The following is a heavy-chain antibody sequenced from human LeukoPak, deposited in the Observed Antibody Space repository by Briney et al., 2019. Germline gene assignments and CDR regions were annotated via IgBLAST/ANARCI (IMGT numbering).Heavy chain of an antibody. J-gene: IGHJ5*02. CDR1: GYTFTGYY. D-gene: IGHD4-17*01. CDR2: INPNSGGT. V-gene: IGHV1-2*06. Sequence: ASVKVSCKASGYTFTGYYMHWVRQAPGQGLEWMGRINPNSGGTNYAQKFQGRVTMTRDTPISTAYMELSRLRSDDTAVYYCASNDYGDSQFDPWGQGTLVTVSS. CDR3: ASNDYGDSQFDP.